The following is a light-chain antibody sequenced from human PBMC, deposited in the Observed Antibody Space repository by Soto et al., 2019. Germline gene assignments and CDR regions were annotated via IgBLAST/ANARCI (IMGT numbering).Light chain of an antibody. Sequence: ENVWTQSPGTLSFSPGESATLSCWASQTVGANYLAWYQQKPGQAPRLLIYGASNRATGLSDRCSGSGSGTDFTLTISSLVPEDSSVYYCQQYAKSPITLGQGTLREIK. CDR2: GAS. CDR3: QQYAKSPIT. V-gene: IGKV3-20*01. J-gene: IGKJ5*01. CDR1: QTVGANY.